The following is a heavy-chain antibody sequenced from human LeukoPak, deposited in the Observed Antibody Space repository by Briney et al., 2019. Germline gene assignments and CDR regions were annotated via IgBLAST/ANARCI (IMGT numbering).Heavy chain of an antibody. CDR2: IYTSGST. CDR1: GGSISSGSYY. V-gene: IGHV4-61*02. CDR3: ARDRRGGTSNGYYYYYYMDV. J-gene: IGHJ6*03. Sequence: SETLSLTCTVSGGSISSGSYYWSWIRQPAGKGLEWIGRIYTSGSTNYNPSLKSRVTISVDTSKNQFSLKLSSVTAADTAVYYCARDRRGGTSNGYYYYYYMDVWGKGTTVTVSS. D-gene: IGHD2-2*01.